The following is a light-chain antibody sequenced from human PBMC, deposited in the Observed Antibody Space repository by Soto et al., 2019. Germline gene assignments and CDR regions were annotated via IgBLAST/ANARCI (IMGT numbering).Light chain of an antibody. CDR2: EVS. Sequence: QSALTQPPSASGSPGQSVTISCTGTSSDVGGYDSVSWYQQHPGKAPKLMIYEVSKWPSGVPDRFSGSKSGNTASLTVSGLQAEDEADYYCSSYAGSNNPYVFGTGTKVTVL. J-gene: IGLJ1*01. CDR3: SSYAGSNNPYV. V-gene: IGLV2-8*01. CDR1: SSDVGGYDS.